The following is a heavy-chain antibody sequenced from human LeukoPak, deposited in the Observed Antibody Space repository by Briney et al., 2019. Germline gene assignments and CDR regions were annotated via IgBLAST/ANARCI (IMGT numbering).Heavy chain of an antibody. CDR2: IIPIFGTA. D-gene: IGHD5-12*01. CDR1: GGTFSSYA. CDR3: ATSYEGYDGLGDY. Sequence: SVKVSCKASGGTFSSYAISWVRQAPGQGLEWMGRIIPIFGTANYAQKFQGGVTITTEESTRTACMWMSSLRSEDTAVYYCATSYEGYDGLGDYWGQGTLVTVSS. V-gene: IGHV1-69*05. J-gene: IGHJ4*02.